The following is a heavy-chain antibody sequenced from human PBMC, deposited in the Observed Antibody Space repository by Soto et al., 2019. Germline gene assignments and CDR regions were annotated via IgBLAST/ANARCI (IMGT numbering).Heavy chain of an antibody. Sequence: GGSLRLSCAASGFTFSSYGMHWVRQAPGKGLEWVAVIWYDGSNKYYADSVKGRFTISRDNSKNTLYLQMNSLRAEETAVYYCAREEYCSSTSCYTYYYYGMDVWGQGTTVTVSS. J-gene: IGHJ6*02. CDR3: AREEYCSSTSCYTYYYYGMDV. CDR1: GFTFSSYG. D-gene: IGHD2-2*02. V-gene: IGHV3-33*01. CDR2: IWYDGSNK.